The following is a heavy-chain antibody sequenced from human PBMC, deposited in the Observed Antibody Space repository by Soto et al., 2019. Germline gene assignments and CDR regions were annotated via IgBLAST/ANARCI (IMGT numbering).Heavy chain of an antibody. J-gene: IGHJ4*02. V-gene: IGHV2-5*02. Sequence: SGPTLVNPTQTLTVTCSFSGFSLSTNGVGVGWIRQPPGKALEWLAVIYWDDDKRYSSSLKSRLTITKDTSKNQVVLTMTNMDPVDTATYYCAHHPYYGLGSYSFDYWGQGTLVTVSS. CDR2: IYWDDDK. D-gene: IGHD3-10*01. CDR1: GFSLSTNGVG. CDR3: AHHPYYGLGSYSFDY.